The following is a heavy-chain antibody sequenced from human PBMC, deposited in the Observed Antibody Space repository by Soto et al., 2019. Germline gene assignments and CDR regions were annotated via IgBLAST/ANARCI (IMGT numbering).Heavy chain of an antibody. V-gene: IGHV1-69*13. D-gene: IGHD6-13*01. Sequence: ASVKVSCKASGYTFTRYGISWVRQAPGQGLEWMGGIIPIFGTANYAQKFQGRVTITADESTSTAYMELSSLRSEDAAVYYCARALYSSSWDKYGMDVWGQGTTVTVSS. CDR1: GYTFTRYG. CDR3: ARALYSSSWDKYGMDV. CDR2: IIPIFGTA. J-gene: IGHJ6*02.